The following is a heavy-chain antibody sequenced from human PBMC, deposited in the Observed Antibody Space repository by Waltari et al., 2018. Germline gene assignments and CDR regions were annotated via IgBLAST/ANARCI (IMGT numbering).Heavy chain of an antibody. V-gene: IGHV4-59*11. CDR2: IYYSGST. CDR1: GGSISSHY. J-gene: IGHJ6*03. CDR3: ARVYYYYMDV. Sequence: QVQLQESGPGLVKPSETLSLTCTVSGGSISSHYWSWIRQPPGKGLEWIGYIYYSGSTNYNPSLKSRVTISVDTSKNQFSLKLSSVTAADTAVYYCARVYYYYMDVWGKGTTVTVSS.